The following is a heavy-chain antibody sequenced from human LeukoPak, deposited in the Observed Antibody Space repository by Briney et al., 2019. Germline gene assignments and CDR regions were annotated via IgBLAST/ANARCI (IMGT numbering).Heavy chain of an antibody. CDR1: GGSINSSGYY. CDR3: ARQTDSSGYYCFDY. V-gene: IGHV4-39*01. J-gene: IGHJ4*02. D-gene: IGHD3-22*01. Sequence: PSETLSLTCTVSGGSINSSGYYWGWIRQPPGKGLEWIGSIYYSGSTYYNPSLKSRVTISVDTSKNQFSLKLSSVTAADTAVYYCARQTDSSGYYCFDYWGQGTLVTVSS. CDR2: IYYSGST.